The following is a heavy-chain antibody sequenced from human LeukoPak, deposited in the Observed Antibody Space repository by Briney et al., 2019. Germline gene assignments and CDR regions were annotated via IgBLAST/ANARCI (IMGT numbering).Heavy chain of an antibody. Sequence: GGSLRLSCAASGFTFSSYGMHWVRQAPGKGLEWVANIKQDGSEKYYVDSVKGRFTISRDNAKNSLYLQMNSLRAEDTAVYYCASFVVGGDYWGQGTLVTVSS. D-gene: IGHD2-2*01. V-gene: IGHV3-7*01. CDR1: GFTFSSYG. CDR2: IKQDGSEK. J-gene: IGHJ4*02. CDR3: ASFVVGGDY.